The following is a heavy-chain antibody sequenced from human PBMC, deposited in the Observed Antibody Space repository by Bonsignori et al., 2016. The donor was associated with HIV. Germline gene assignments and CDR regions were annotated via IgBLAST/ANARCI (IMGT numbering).Heavy chain of an antibody. Sequence: SETLSLTCTVSGGSISSSSYYWGWIRQPPGKGLEWIGSIYYSGSTYYNPSLKSRVTISVDTSKNQFSLKLSSVTAADTAVYYCARGPNWFPFDYWGQGTLVTVSS. V-gene: IGHV4-39*07. D-gene: IGHD3-9*01. CDR2: IYYSGST. J-gene: IGHJ4*02. CDR1: GGSISSSSYY. CDR3: ARGPNWFPFDY.